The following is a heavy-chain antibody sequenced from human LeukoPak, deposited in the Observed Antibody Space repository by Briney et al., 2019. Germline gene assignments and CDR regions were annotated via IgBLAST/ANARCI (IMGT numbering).Heavy chain of an antibody. V-gene: IGHV3-30*04. Sequence: GGSLRLSCAASGFTFSSYAMHWVRQAPGKGLEWLAVISYDGSNKYYADSVKGRFTISRDNSKNTLYLQMNSLRAEDTAVYYCARDQAAAGTGYFDYWGQGTLVTVSS. J-gene: IGHJ4*02. CDR1: GFTFSSYA. D-gene: IGHD6-13*01. CDR2: ISYDGSNK. CDR3: ARDQAAAGTGYFDY.